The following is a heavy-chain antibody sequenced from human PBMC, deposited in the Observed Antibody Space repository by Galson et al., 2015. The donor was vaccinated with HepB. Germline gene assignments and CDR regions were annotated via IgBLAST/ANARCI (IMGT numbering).Heavy chain of an antibody. CDR3: ARDGGYGDYNLRHQSVDAFDI. CDR2: ISGSGGST. CDR1: GFTFSSYA. J-gene: IGHJ3*02. D-gene: IGHD4-17*01. V-gene: IGHV3-23*01. Sequence: SLRLSCAASGFTFSSYAMSWVRQAPGKGLEWVSAISGSGGSTYYADSVKGRFTISRDNSKNSLYLQMNSLRAEDTAVYHCARDGGYGDYNLRHQSVDAFDIWGQGTMVTVSS.